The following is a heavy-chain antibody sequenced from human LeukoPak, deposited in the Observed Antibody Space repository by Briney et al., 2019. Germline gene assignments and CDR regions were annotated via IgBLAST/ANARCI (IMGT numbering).Heavy chain of an antibody. D-gene: IGHD4-17*01. Sequence: ASVNVSCKASGYTFTGYYFHWVRQAPGQGLVRMGWINPNTSGTNYAEKLRGRVTFTWDTSISTAYMELNRLTSDDTAVYFCATSAGDYKAGYYYYLGVWGKGTSVTVSS. CDR3: ATSAGDYKAGYYYYLGV. CDR1: GYTFTGYY. V-gene: IGHV1-2*02. J-gene: IGHJ6*03. CDR2: INPNTSGT.